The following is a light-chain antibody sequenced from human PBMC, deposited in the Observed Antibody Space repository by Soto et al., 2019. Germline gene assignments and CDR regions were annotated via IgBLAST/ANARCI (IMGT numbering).Light chain of an antibody. CDR2: DAS. Sequence: DIHMTQSPSTLSASVVDIVTITFLASQSISNWLAWYQQKPGKAPKLLIYDASSLESGVPSRFSGSGSGTEFTLTISSLQPDDFATYYCQQLNSYPLTFGGGTKVDIK. J-gene: IGKJ4*01. CDR1: QSISNW. V-gene: IGKV1-5*01. CDR3: QQLNSYPLT.